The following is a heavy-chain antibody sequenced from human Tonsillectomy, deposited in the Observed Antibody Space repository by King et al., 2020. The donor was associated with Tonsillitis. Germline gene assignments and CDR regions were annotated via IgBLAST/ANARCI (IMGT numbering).Heavy chain of an antibody. D-gene: IGHD1-26*01. J-gene: IGHJ4*02. Sequence: LQLQESGPGLVKPSETLPLTCTVSGGSVSSSHYYWGWIRQPPGKGLEWIGSISYSGSTYYNPSLKSRATISVDTSKNQFSLQLNSVTAADTAVYYCARRTDLLSFDSWGQGTLVTVSS. CDR2: ISYSGST. CDR3: ARRTDLLSFDS. CDR1: GGSVSSSHYY. V-gene: IGHV4-39*01.